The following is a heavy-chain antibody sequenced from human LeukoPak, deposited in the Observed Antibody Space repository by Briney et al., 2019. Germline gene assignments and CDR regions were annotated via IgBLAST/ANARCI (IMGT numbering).Heavy chain of an antibody. CDR3: ARGYGDNSGAFDI. V-gene: IGHV4-30-2*01. Sequence: SETLSLTCTVSGGSIMVAAYSCSWIRQPPGKGLQWIGYIYHSGRTYYNPSLKSRVTISLDRSKNQFSLKLSSVTAADTAVYFCARGYGDNSGAFDIWGQGTLVTVSS. D-gene: IGHD4-23*01. CDR2: IYHSGRT. J-gene: IGHJ3*02. CDR1: GGSIMVAAYS.